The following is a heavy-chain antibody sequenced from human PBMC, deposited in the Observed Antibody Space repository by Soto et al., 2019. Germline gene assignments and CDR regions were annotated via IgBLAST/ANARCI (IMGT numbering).Heavy chain of an antibody. CDR2: ISSSSSYI. CDR3: AARESGSSTGCYSRDY. J-gene: IGHJ4*02. CDR1: GFTFSSYS. V-gene: IGHV3-21*01. Sequence: EVQLVESGGGLVKPGGSLRLSCAASGFTFSSYSMNWVRQAPGKGLEWVSSISSSSSYIYYSDSVKGRFTISRDNAKNSLYLQMNSLRAEDTAVYYCAARESGSSTGCYSRDYWGQGTLVTVSS. D-gene: IGHD2-2*01.